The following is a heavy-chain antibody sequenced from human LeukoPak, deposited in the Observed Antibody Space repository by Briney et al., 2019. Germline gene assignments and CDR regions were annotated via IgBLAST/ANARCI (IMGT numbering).Heavy chain of an antibody. D-gene: IGHD1-1*01. CDR3: ARGPDWRGRTYYYYYYMDV. CDR1: GFTFSTYS. J-gene: IGHJ6*03. V-gene: IGHV3-48*04. CDR2: ISSSGSTI. Sequence: GGSLRLSCAASGFTFSTYSMNWVRQAPGKGLEWVSYISSSGSTIKYADSVKGRFTISRGNAKNSLYLQMNSLRAEDTAVYYCARGPDWRGRTYYYYYYMDVWGKGTTVTISS.